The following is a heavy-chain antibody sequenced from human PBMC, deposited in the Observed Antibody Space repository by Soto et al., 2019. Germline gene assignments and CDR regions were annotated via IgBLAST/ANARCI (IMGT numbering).Heavy chain of an antibody. CDR2: IYYSGST. CDR1: GGSISSYY. Sequence: SETLSLTCTVSGGSISSYYWSWIRQPPGKGLEWIGYIYYSGSTNYNPSLKSRVTISVDTSKNQFSLKLSSVAAADTAVYYCARGKTGTPNWFDPWGQGTLVTVS. J-gene: IGHJ5*02. CDR3: ARGKTGTPNWFDP. D-gene: IGHD1-1*01. V-gene: IGHV4-59*01.